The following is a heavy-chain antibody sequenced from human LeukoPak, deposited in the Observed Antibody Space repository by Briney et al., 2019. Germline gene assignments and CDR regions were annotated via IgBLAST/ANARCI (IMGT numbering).Heavy chain of an antibody. V-gene: IGHV3-23*01. CDR3: AEVTSGWYGDAFDI. Sequence: PGGSLRLSCAASGFTFSSYAMSWVRQAPGKGLEWVSAIYGSGGSTYYADSLKGRFTISRDNSKSTLYLQMNSLRAEDTAVYYCAEVTSGWYGDAFDIWGQGTMVTVSS. CDR2: IYGSGGST. CDR1: GFTFSSYA. J-gene: IGHJ3*02. D-gene: IGHD6-19*01.